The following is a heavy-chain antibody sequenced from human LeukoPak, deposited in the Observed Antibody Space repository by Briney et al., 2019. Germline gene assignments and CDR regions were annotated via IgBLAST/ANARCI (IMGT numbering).Heavy chain of an antibody. CDR3: AEGRSGYDSDFDY. Sequence: PGGSLRLSCAAAGFSFDDYAMHWVRQAPGKGLEWVSGISWNSGSIGYADSVKGRFTISRDNAKNSLCLQMNSLRAEDTALYYCAEGRSGYDSDFDYWGQGTLVTVSS. V-gene: IGHV3-9*01. CDR1: GFSFDDYA. CDR2: ISWNSGSI. D-gene: IGHD5-12*01. J-gene: IGHJ4*02.